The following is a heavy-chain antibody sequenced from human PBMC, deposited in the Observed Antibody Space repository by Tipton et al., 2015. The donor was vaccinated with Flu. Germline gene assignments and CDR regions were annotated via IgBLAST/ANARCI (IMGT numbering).Heavy chain of an antibody. V-gene: IGHV1-46*01. CDR3: ARDAGSGSYYQPFDY. J-gene: IGHJ4*02. CDR1: GYTFTSYY. Sequence: QVQLVQSGAEVKKPGASVKVSCKASGYTFTSYYMHWVRQAPGQGLEWMGIINPSGGSTSYAQKFQGRVTMTRDTSTSTVYMELSSLRSEDTAVHYCARDAGSGSYYQPFDYWGPGTLVTVSS. CDR2: INPSGGST. D-gene: IGHD1-26*01.